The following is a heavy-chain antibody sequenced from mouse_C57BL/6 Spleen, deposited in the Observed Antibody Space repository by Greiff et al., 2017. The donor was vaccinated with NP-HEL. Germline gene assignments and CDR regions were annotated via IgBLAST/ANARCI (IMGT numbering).Heavy chain of an antibody. Sequence: VQLQESGPGLVQPSQSLSISCTVSGFSLTSYGVHWVRQSPGKGLEWLGVIWSGGSTDYNAAFISRLSISKDNSKSQAFFKMNSLQADDTARYCCARKGGPTWYFDVWGTGTTVTVSS. CDR1: GFSLTSYG. CDR3: ARKGGPTWYFDV. CDR2: IWSGGST. V-gene: IGHV2-2*01. J-gene: IGHJ1*03.